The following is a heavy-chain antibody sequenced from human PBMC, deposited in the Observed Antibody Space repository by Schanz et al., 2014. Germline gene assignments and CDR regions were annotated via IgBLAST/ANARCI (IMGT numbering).Heavy chain of an antibody. CDR2: INPDNGDT. D-gene: IGHD3-9*01. CDR1: GNTFTAYY. V-gene: IGHV1-2*02. J-gene: IGHJ3*02. CDR3: ARDYYDILTGYPYDTFDI. Sequence: QVRLEQSAAEVKKPGASVKVSCTSYGNTFTAYYVNWVRQAPGQGLEWMGWINPDNGDTKYAPKFQGRVTMTSDASISTAYMELTGLQSDDTGVYYCARDYYDILTGYPYDTFDIWGQGTMVTVSS.